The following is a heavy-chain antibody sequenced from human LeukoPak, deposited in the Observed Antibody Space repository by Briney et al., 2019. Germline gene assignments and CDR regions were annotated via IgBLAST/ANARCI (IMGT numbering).Heavy chain of an antibody. D-gene: IGHD3-22*01. CDR3: AQSGYDSSGYYLGY. V-gene: IGHV3-23*01. J-gene: IGHJ4*02. Sequence: GGSLRLSCAASGFTFSSYAMSWVRQAPGKGLEWVSTISGSDGSTYYADSVKGRFTISRDNSKNTLYLQMNSLRAEDTAVYYCAQSGYDSSGYYLGYWGQGTLVTVSS. CDR1: GFTFSSYA. CDR2: ISGSDGST.